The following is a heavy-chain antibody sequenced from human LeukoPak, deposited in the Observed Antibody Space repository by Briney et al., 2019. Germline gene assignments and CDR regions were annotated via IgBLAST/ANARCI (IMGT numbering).Heavy chain of an antibody. D-gene: IGHD3-22*01. J-gene: IGHJ4*02. CDR3: ARTTYYYDSSGYAY. Sequence: PGGSLRLSCAASGFTFSSYWMSWVRQAPGKGLEWVANINQDGSEKYYADSVKGRFTISRDNSKNTLYLQMNSLRAEDTAVYYCARTTYYYDSSGYAYWGQGTLVTVSS. CDR1: GFTFSSYW. V-gene: IGHV3-7*01. CDR2: INQDGSEK.